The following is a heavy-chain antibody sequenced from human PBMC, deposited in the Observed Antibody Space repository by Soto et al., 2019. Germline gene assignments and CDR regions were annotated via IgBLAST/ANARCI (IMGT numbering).Heavy chain of an antibody. D-gene: IGHD3-10*01. J-gene: IGHJ6*03. Sequence: SETLSLTCTVSGGSISSYYWSWIRQPPGKGLEWIGYIYYSGSTNYNPSLKSRVTISVDTSKNQFSLKLSSVTAADTAVYYCARGQIWFGESNYYYYYMDVWGKGTTVTVS. V-gene: IGHV4-59*08. CDR2: IYYSGST. CDR3: ARGQIWFGESNYYYYYMDV. CDR1: GGSISSYY.